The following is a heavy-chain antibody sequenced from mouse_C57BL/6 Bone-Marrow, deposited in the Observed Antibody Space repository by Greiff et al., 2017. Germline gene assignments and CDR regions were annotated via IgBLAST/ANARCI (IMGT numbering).Heavy chain of an antibody. CDR1: GYTFTGYW. Sequence: QVQLQQSGAELMKPGASVKLSCKATGYTFTGYWIEWVKQRPGHGLEWIGEILPGSGSTNYNEKFKGKATFTADTSSTTAYMQLSSLTTEDSAIYYCARDLLWRGFAYWGQGTLVTVSA. V-gene: IGHV1-9*01. D-gene: IGHD2-1*01. CDR3: ARDLLWRGFAY. J-gene: IGHJ3*01. CDR2: ILPGSGST.